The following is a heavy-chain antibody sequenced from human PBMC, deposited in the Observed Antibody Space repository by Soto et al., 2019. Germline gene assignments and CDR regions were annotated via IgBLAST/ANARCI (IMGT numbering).Heavy chain of an antibody. CDR2: ISGSGSFM. Sequence: VQLLESGGGLVQPGGSLRLSCAASGFPFSHYAMSWVRQAPGKGLEWVSAISGSGSFMNYADSVKGRFTISRDNAKNSLYLQMSSLKDEDTAVYYCARDPPTGTTLDWFDSWGQGTLVTVSS. CDR3: ARDPPTGTTLDWFDS. V-gene: IGHV3-21*01. CDR1: GFPFSHYA. D-gene: IGHD1-7*01. J-gene: IGHJ5*01.